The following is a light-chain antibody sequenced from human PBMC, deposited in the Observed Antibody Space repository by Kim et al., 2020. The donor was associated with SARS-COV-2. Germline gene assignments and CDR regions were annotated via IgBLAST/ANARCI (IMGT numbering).Light chain of an antibody. CDR2: DVS. CDR3: SSYTISTTVV. Sequence: GQSITISCTGTSSDVGYYNYVSWYQQHPGKAPKLMIYDVSSRPSGVSSRFSGSKSGNTASLTISGLQAEDEADYYCSSYTISTTVVFGGGTQLTVL. J-gene: IGLJ3*02. V-gene: IGLV2-14*03. CDR1: SSDVGYYNY.